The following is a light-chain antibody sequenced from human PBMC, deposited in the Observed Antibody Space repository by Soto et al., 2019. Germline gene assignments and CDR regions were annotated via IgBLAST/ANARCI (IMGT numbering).Light chain of an antibody. CDR1: QRVSRN. J-gene: IGKJ5*01. CDR3: QQYYDWPIT. CDR2: DAS. V-gene: IGKV3-15*01. Sequence: EIVITQSPPTLSVSPGERATLSWRASQRVSRNLAWYQQKPGQAPRLLIYDASTRATGIPDRFSGSGSETEFTLTISSLQSEDFAVYYCQQYYDWPITFGQGTRLEIK.